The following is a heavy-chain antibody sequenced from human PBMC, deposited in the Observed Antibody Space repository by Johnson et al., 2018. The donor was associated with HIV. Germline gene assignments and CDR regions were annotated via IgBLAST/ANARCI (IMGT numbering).Heavy chain of an antibody. D-gene: IGHD3-9*01. J-gene: IGHJ3*02. V-gene: IGHV3-33*06. CDR3: AKDLRVFDWFNAYDAFDI. CDR2: IWYDGSNK. CDR1: GFTFSNYA. Sequence: QVQLVESGGGVVQPGGSLRLSCAASGFTFSNYAMHWVRQAPGKGLEWVAVIWYDGSNKYYADSVKGRFTISRDNSKNTLYLQMNSLRADDTAVYYCAKDLRVFDWFNAYDAFDIWGQGTMVTVSS.